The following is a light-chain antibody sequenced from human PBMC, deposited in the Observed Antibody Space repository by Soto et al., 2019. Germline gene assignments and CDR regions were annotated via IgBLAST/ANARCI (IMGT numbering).Light chain of an antibody. J-gene: IGKJ4*01. CDR2: DIF. Sequence: ERAKARSPGNPSVSPGERDTHSRRASQSVGSDLAWYQQKPGQAPRLVIYDIFTRATGVPTRISGSGSGTEFTLTISSLQSEDFAVYYCQQYNSWPLTFGGGTKVDIK. CDR1: QSVGSD. CDR3: QQYNSWPLT. V-gene: IGKV3D-15*01.